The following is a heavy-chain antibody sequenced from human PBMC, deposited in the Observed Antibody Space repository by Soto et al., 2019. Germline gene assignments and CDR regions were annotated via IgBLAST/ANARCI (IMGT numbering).Heavy chain of an antibody. CDR3: AMVDVYVTPSPQDV. CDR2: INAYNGNT. J-gene: IGHJ6*02. Sequence: QVQLVQSGAEVKNPGASVKVSCKASGYSFTRYGIGWARPAPGQGLEWMGWINAYNGNTNYAQKLQGRLTLTTDTSTTTAYMELRSLRSNDTAIYYCAMVDVYVTPSPQDVWGQGTTVTVSS. D-gene: IGHD3-16*01. V-gene: IGHV1-18*01. CDR1: GYSFTRYG.